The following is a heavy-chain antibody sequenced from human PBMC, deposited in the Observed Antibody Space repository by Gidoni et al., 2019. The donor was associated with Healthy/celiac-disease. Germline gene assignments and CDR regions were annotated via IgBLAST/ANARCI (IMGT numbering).Heavy chain of an antibody. CDR3: ARVGYYYDSSGLDY. V-gene: IGHV3-33*01. CDR2: IWYDGSNK. J-gene: IGHJ4*02. CDR1: GFTFSSYG. D-gene: IGHD3-22*01. Sequence: QVQLVESGGGVVQPGRSLRLSCAASGFTFSSYGMHWVRQAPGKGLEWVAVIWYDGSNKYYADSVKGRFTISRDNSKNTLYLQMNSLRAEDTAVYYCARVGYYYDSSGLDYWGQGTLVTVSS.